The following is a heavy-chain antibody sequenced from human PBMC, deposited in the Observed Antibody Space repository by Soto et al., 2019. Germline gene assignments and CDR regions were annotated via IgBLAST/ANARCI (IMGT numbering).Heavy chain of an antibody. Sequence: EVQLVESGGGLVKPGGSLRLSCGASGFTFSSYSMNWVRQAPGKGLERVSSISSSSSYIYYADSVKGRFTISRDNAKNSLYMQMNSLRAEDTAVYYCARVRADYYDSSGPLCWCQGTLVTVSS. V-gene: IGHV3-21*01. J-gene: IGHJ4*02. D-gene: IGHD3-22*01. CDR1: GFTFSSYS. CDR3: ARVRADYYDSSGPLC. CDR2: ISSSSSYI.